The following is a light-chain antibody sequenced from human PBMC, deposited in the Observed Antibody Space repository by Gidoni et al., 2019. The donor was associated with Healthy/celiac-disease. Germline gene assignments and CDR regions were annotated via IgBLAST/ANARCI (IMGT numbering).Light chain of an antibody. CDR3: QQLNSYPMYT. V-gene: IGKV1-9*01. Sequence: DIQLTQSPSFLSASVGDRVTITCRASQGISSYLPWYQQKPGKAPKLLIYAASTLQSGVLSRCSGSGSGTECTLTISSLQPEDFATYYCQQLNSYPMYTFGQGTKLEIK. CDR1: QGISSY. J-gene: IGKJ2*01. CDR2: AAS.